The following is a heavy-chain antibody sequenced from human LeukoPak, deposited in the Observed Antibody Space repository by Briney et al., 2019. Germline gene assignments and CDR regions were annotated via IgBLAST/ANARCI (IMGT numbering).Heavy chain of an antibody. Sequence: SETLSLTCAVYGGSFSGYYWSWIRQPPGKGLEWIGETNHSGSTNYNPSLKSRVTISVDTSKNQFSLKLSSVTAADTAVYYCARASEMATIPFDYWGQGTLVTVSS. CDR1: GGSFSGYY. CDR3: ARASEMATIPFDY. V-gene: IGHV4-34*01. D-gene: IGHD5-24*01. CDR2: TNHSGST. J-gene: IGHJ4*02.